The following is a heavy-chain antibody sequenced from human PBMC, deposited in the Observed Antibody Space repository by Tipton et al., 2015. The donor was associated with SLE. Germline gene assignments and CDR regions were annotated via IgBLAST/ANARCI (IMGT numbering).Heavy chain of an antibody. CDR1: GYTFTSSG. D-gene: IGHD3-9*01. Sequence: QSGAEVKNPGASVKVSCKASGYTFTSSGISWVRQAPGQGLEWMGWISTYYGNTNYAQNFQGRVTMTADTSTRTVYMELWSLRSDDTAVYYCARDILTGYPYGMDGWGKGTTVTVSS. CDR2: ISTYYGNT. V-gene: IGHV1-18*01. CDR3: ARDILTGYPYGMDG. J-gene: IGHJ6*04.